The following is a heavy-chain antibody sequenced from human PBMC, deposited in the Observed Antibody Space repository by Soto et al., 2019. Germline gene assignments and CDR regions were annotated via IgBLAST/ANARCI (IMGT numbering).Heavy chain of an antibody. CDR2: INAGNGNT. CDR3: ARGYGGPIGWFDP. V-gene: IGHV1-3*01. J-gene: IGHJ5*02. Sequence: QVQLVQSGAEVKKPGASVKVSCKASGYTFTSYAMHWVRQAPGQRLEWMGWINAGNGNTKYSQKFQGRVTITRDTAGSTAYMELSSLRSEDTAVYYCARGYGGPIGWFDPWGQGTLVTVSS. D-gene: IGHD1-26*01. CDR1: GYTFTSYA.